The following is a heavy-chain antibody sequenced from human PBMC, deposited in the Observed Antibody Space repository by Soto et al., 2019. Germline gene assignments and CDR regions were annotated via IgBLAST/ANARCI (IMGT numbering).Heavy chain of an antibody. V-gene: IGHV1-18*01. D-gene: IGHD3-10*01. CDR1: GYTFTSYG. J-gene: IGHJ6*02. CDR3: ARVSTVWFGAYYYGMDV. CDR2: ISAYNGNT. Sequence: QVQLVQSGAEVKKPGASVKVSCKASGYTFTSYGINWERQAPGQGLEWMGWISAYNGNTNYAPKLQGRVTMTTDTSTTTAYMEPRSLRSDDTAVYYCARVSTVWFGAYYYGMDVWGQGTTVTVSS.